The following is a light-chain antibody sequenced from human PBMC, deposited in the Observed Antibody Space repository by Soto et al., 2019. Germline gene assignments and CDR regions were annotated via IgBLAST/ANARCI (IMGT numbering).Light chain of an antibody. CDR2: YTS. CDR3: HQRQSWPRT. V-gene: IGKV3-11*01. J-gene: IGKJ1*01. Sequence: EIVLTQSPATLSSSPGETATLSCRASQYVGTRLAWYQHKPGQAPRLLIYYTSNRATGIPARFSGSGSGTDFTLTINSIAPEDFAIYYCHQRQSWPRTFGQGTKVDNK. CDR1: QYVGTR.